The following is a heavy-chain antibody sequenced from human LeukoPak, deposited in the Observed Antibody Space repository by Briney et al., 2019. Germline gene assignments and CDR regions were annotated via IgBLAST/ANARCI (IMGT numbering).Heavy chain of an antibody. CDR2: ISADGRST. Sequence: PGGSLRLSCGASGFTLSSYWMTWVRQAPGKGLEWVSAISADGRSTYHADSVKGRFTISRDISKNTLYLQMNSLRAEDTAVYYCAKVAGSSGYYPEFWGQGTLVTVSS. V-gene: IGHV3-23*01. D-gene: IGHD3-22*01. J-gene: IGHJ4*02. CDR1: GFTLSSYW. CDR3: AKVAGSSGYYPEF.